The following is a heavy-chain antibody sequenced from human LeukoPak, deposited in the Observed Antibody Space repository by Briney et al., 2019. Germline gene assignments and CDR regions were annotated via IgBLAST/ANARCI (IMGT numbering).Heavy chain of an antibody. CDR3: AREERYNWNDGDAFDI. Sequence: ASVKVSCKASGYTFTSYYMHWVRQAPGQGLEWMGIINPSGGSTSYAQKSQGRVTMTRDTYTSTVYMELSSLRSEDTAVYYCAREERYNWNDGDAFDIWGQGTMVTVSS. CDR1: GYTFTSYY. CDR2: INPSGGST. V-gene: IGHV1-46*01. D-gene: IGHD1-1*01. J-gene: IGHJ3*02.